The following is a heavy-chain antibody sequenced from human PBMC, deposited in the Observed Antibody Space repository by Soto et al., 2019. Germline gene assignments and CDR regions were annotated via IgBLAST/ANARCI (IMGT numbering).Heavy chain of an antibody. Sequence: GASVKVSCKASGYTFTSYGISWVRQAPGQGLEWMGWISAYNGNTNYAQKLQGRVTMTTDTSTSTAYMELRSLRSDDTAVYYCARDVDTAMEPYFDYWGQGTLVTVSS. CDR1: GYTFTSYG. CDR2: ISAYNGNT. D-gene: IGHD5-18*01. CDR3: ARDVDTAMEPYFDY. J-gene: IGHJ4*02. V-gene: IGHV1-18*04.